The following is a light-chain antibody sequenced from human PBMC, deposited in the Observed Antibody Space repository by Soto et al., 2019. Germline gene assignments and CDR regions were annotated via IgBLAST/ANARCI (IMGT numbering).Light chain of an antibody. Sequence: EIVMTQSPGTLSVSLGERATLSCRASHRVSDNLAWYQQIPGQAPRLLIYATSTRATGVPPRFSRSGSGTEFTLTISSLQSEDFAVYFCQQYNEWPPGYTFGQGTRLEIK. CDR2: ATS. CDR3: QQYNEWPPGYT. CDR1: HRVSDN. J-gene: IGKJ2*01. V-gene: IGKV3-15*01.